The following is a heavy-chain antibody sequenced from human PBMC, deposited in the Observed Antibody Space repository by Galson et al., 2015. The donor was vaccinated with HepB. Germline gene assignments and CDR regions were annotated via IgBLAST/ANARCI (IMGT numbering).Heavy chain of an antibody. Sequence: SLRLSCAASGFTFSSYSMNWVRQAPGKGLEWVSSISSSSSYIYYADSVKGRFTISRDNAKNSLYLQMNSLRAEDTAVYYCARDLGESSSADYLVYYYYGMDVWGQGTTVTVSS. CDR1: GFTFSSYS. V-gene: IGHV3-21*01. J-gene: IGHJ6*02. D-gene: IGHD3-16*02. CDR2: ISSSSSYI. CDR3: ARDLGESSSADYLVYYYYGMDV.